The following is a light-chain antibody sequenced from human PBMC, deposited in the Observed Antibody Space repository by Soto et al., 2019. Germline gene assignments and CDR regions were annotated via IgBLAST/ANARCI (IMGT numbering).Light chain of an antibody. V-gene: IGLV2-14*01. Sequence: QSALTQPASVSGSPGQSITISCTGSSSDIGTYNYLSWYQQHPVKAPKLMIYEVSDRPSGISNRFSGSKSGNTASLTISGLQAEDEADYYCSSYTSSGTHWVFGGGTKVTVL. J-gene: IGLJ3*02. CDR3: SSYTSSGTHWV. CDR2: EVS. CDR1: SSDIGTYNY.